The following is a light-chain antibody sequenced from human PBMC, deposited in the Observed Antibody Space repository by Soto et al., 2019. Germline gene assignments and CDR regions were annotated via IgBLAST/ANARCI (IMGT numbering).Light chain of an antibody. CDR3: QQYDDWPPWT. J-gene: IGKJ1*01. CDR1: ESVSSN. V-gene: IGKV3-15*01. Sequence: EIVMTQSPATLSVSPGERVTLSCRASESVSSNLAWYQQKPGQAPRLLMYGASTRATGIPARFSGSGSGTEFTLTISSLQSEDFAVYYCQQYDDWPPWTFGQGTKV. CDR2: GAS.